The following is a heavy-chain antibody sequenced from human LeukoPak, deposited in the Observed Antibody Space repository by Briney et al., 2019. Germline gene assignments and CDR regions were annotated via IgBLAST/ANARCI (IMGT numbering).Heavy chain of an antibody. CDR1: GFTFSSYA. CDR3: ARDRRGDDYYYYGMDV. D-gene: IGHD4-17*01. CDR2: ISYDGSNK. J-gene: IGHJ6*04. V-gene: IGHV3-30*04. Sequence: HPGRSLRLSCAASGFTFSSYAMHWVRQAPGKGLEWVAVISYDGSNKYYADSVKGRFTISRDNSKNTLYLQMNSLRAEDTAVYYCARDRRGDDYYYYGMDVWGKGTTVTVSS.